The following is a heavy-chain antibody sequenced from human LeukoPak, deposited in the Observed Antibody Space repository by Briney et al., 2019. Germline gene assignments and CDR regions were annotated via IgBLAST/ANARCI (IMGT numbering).Heavy chain of an antibody. CDR3: ARLGYCSSTSCYTTAFDI. CDR2: IYHSGST. CDR1: GYSISSGYY. D-gene: IGHD2-2*02. V-gene: IGHV4-38-2*01. Sequence: SETLPLTCAVSGYSISSGYYWGWIRQPPGKGLEWIGSIYHSGSTYYNPSLKSRVTISVDTSKNQFSLKLSSVTAADTAVYYCARLGYCSSTSCYTTAFDIWGQGTMVTVSS. J-gene: IGHJ3*02.